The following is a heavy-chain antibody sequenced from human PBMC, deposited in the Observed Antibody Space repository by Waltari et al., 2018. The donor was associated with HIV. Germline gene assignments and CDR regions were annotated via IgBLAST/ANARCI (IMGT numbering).Heavy chain of an antibody. D-gene: IGHD3-3*01. Sequence: QVQLQESGPGLVKPSQTLSLTCTVSGGSISSGGYYWSWIRQHPGKGLEWIGYIYYSGSTYYNPSLNSRVTISVDTSKNQFSLKLSSVTAADTAVYYCARDHATIFGGGGRDYGMDVWGQGTTVTVSS. V-gene: IGHV4-31*03. CDR2: IYYSGST. CDR3: ARDHATIFGGGGRDYGMDV. J-gene: IGHJ6*02. CDR1: GGSISSGGYY.